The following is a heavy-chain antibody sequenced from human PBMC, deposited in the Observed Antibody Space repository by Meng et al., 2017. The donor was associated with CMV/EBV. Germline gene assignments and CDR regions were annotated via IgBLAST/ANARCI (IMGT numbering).Heavy chain of an antibody. CDR3: AKDFRDIVVVPAAEQNYYYYGMDV. CDR1: GFTVSSNY. V-gene: IGHV3-33*06. J-gene: IGHJ6*02. CDR2: IWYDGSNK. D-gene: IGHD2-2*01. Sequence: GESLKISCAASGFTVSSNYMSWVRQAPGKGLEWVAVIWYDGSNKYYADSVKGRFTISRDNSKNTLYLQMNSLRAEDTAVYYCAKDFRDIVVVPAAEQNYYYYGMDVWGQGTTVTVSS.